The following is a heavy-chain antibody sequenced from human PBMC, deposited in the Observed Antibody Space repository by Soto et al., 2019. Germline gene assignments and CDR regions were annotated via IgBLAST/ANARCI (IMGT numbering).Heavy chain of an antibody. CDR2: IYYSGST. D-gene: IGHD3-9*01. V-gene: IGHV4-59*08. J-gene: IGHJ4*02. CDR3: ARLSYDILTGYYTGFDY. Sequence: ETLSLTGTVSGGCISSYYWSWIRQPPGKGLEWIGYIYYSGSTNYNPSLKSRVTISVDTSKNQFSLKLSSVTAADTAVYYCARLSYDILTGYYTGFDYWGQGTLVTVSS. CDR1: GGCISSYY.